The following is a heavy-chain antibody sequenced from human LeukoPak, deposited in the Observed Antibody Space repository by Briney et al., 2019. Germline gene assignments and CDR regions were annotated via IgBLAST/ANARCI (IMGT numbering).Heavy chain of an antibody. V-gene: IGHV3-21*01. CDR1: GFTFSSYS. D-gene: IGHD5-18*01. CDR3: ARVGYSYGLDY. J-gene: IGHJ4*02. Sequence: GGSLRLSCATSGFTFSSYSMNWVRQAPGKGLEWVSSISSSSYIYYADSVKGRFTISRDNAKNSLYLQMNSLRAEDTAVYYCARVGYSYGLDYWGQGTLVTVSS. CDR2: ISSSSYI.